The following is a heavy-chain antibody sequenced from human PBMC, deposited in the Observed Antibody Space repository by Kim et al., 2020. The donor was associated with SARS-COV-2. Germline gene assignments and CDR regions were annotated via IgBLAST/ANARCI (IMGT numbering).Heavy chain of an antibody. Sequence: ASVKVSCKASGYTFTSYGISWVRQAPGQGLEWMGWISAYNGNTNYAQKLQGRVTMTTDTSTSTAYMELRSLRSDDTAVYYCASGVETKGVVPYYYYYGMDVWGQGTTVTVSS. J-gene: IGHJ6*02. D-gene: IGHD2-15*01. CDR1: GYTFTSYG. V-gene: IGHV1-18*04. CDR2: ISAYNGNT. CDR3: ASGVETKGVVPYYYYYGMDV.